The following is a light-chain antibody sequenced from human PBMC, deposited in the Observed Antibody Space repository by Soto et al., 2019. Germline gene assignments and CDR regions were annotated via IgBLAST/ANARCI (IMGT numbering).Light chain of an antibody. CDR1: QSVSSNY. J-gene: IGKJ2*01. CDR2: GAS. Sequence: EIVLTQSPGTLSLSPGERATLSCRASQSVSSNYLAWYQQKPGQAPRLLIYGASNRATGIPYRFSGSGSGTGFTLTISRLEPEDFAVYFCQQYGSSPPFTFGQGTKVDIK. CDR3: QQYGSSPPFT. V-gene: IGKV3-20*01.